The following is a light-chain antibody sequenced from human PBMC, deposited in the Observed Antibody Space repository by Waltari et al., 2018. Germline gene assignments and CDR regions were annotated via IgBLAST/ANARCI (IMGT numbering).Light chain of an antibody. Sequence: DIVMTQSPDSLALSLGARATINCRSSQSLLFSSNHKNYLAWYQKKPGQPPKLLIYWASTRDSGVPDRFSGSGSGTDFTLTSSGLQAEDVAVYYCQQYFTTPRAFGQGTKVEIK. CDR2: WAS. CDR1: QSLLFSSNHKNY. V-gene: IGKV4-1*01. CDR3: QQYFTTPRA. J-gene: IGKJ1*01.